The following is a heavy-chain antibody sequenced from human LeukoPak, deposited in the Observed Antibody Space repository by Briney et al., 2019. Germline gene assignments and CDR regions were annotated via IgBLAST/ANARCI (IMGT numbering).Heavy chain of an antibody. D-gene: IGHD1-14*01. J-gene: IGHJ4*02. V-gene: IGHV4-39*07. CDR1: GGSVSSSSYY. CDR3: ARDNPRGPFDY. CDR2: IYYSGST. Sequence: SETLSLTCIVSGGSVSSSSYYWGWIRQPPGKGLEWIGSIYYSGSTNYNPSLKSRVTISVDTSKNQFSLKLSSVTAADTAVYYCARDNPRGPFDYWGQGTLVTVSS.